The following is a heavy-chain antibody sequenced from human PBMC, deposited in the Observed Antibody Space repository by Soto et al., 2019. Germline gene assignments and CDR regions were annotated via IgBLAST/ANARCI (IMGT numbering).Heavy chain of an antibody. V-gene: IGHV1-18*01. CDR2: ISAYNGNT. J-gene: IGHJ6*02. D-gene: IGHD5-18*01. Sequence: QVQLVQSGAEVKKPGASVKVSCKASGYTFTSYGISWVRQAPGQGLEWMGWISAYNGNTNYAQTLQGRDTMTTDTSTSTAYMERRSLRSDDTAVYYCARVKYSPPYYYDYGMDVWGQGTTVTVSS. CDR3: ARVKYSPPYYYDYGMDV. CDR1: GYTFTSYG.